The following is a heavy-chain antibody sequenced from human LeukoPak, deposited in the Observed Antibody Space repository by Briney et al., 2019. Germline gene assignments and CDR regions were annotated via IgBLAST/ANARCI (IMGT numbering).Heavy chain of an antibody. Sequence: AETMSLTCAVYVGSFSGYYRSWIPQPPGKGLEWIGEINHSGSTNYNPSLKSRVTISVDTSKNQFALKLSSVTAADTAVYYCARGRGGDYGLSIWGQGTMVTVSS. CDR3: ARGRGGDYGLSI. CDR2: INHSGST. V-gene: IGHV4-34*01. D-gene: IGHD4-17*01. J-gene: IGHJ3*02. CDR1: VGSFSGYY.